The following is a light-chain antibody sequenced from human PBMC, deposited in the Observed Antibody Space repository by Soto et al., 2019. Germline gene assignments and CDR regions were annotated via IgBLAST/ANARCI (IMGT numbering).Light chain of an antibody. CDR1: QSVSNY. CDR2: DAS. Sequence: EIVLSQSPSTLSLYPGERATLSCRASQSVSNYLAWYQQKPGQAPRLLIYDASNRATGIPARFSGSGSGTDFTLTISSLEPEDFAVYFCQHRAGWPPALTFGGGTKVDI. CDR3: QHRAGWPPALT. J-gene: IGKJ4*01. V-gene: IGKV3-11*01.